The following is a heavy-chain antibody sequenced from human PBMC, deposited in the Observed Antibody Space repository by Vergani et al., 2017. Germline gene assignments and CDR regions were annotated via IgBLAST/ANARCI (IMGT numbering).Heavy chain of an antibody. CDR3: VRGPEAADYFDL. CDR2: IGTAGDT. D-gene: IGHD6-13*01. V-gene: IGHV3-13*01. CDR1: GFPFSSYD. Sequence: EVQLVESGGGLVQPGGSLRLSCAASGFPFSSYDMHWVRQATGKGLEWVSAIGTAGDTYYPGSVQGRFTIARENAKNSFYLQMNSLRAGDTAMYYCVRGPEAADYFDLWGRGTLVTVSS. J-gene: IGHJ2*01.